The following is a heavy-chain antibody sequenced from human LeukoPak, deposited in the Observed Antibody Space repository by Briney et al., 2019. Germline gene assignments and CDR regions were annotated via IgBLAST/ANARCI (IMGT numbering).Heavy chain of an antibody. J-gene: IGHJ4*02. CDR3: ARECPIAGLNYFDY. CDR2: ISYDGSNK. CDR1: GFTFSSYA. D-gene: IGHD1-20*01. V-gene: IGHV3-30-3*01. Sequence: PGGSLRLSCAASGFTFSSYAMHWVRQAPGKGLEWVAVISYDGSNKYYADSVKGRFTISRDNSKNTLYLQMNSLRAEDTAVYYCARECPIAGLNYFDYWGQGTLVTVSS.